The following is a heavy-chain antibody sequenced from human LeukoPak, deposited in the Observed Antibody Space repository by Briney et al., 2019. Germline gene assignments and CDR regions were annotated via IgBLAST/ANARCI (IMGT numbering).Heavy chain of an antibody. V-gene: IGHV4-59*01. CDR2: IYYSGST. CDR1: AGSISSFY. Sequence: PSETLSLTCTVSAGSISSFYWSWIRPPPGQGREWIGYIYYSGSTNYNPSLRSRVTITVDTSKNQFSLKLSSVTAADTAVYYCARGPDYYDSSGYYGDAFDIWGQGTMVTVSS. J-gene: IGHJ3*02. D-gene: IGHD3-22*01. CDR3: ARGPDYYDSSGYYGDAFDI.